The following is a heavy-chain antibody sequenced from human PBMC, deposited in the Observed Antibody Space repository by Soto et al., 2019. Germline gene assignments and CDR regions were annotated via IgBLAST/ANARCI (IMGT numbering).Heavy chain of an antibody. J-gene: IGHJ3*02. D-gene: IGHD6-19*01. V-gene: IGHV3-30-3*01. CDR1: GFTFSSYA. CDR2: ISYDGSNK. CDR3: ARDSLAIAVAVFAFDI. Sequence: GGSLRLSCAASGFTFSSYAMHWVRQAPGKGLEWVAVISYDGSNKYYADSVKGRFTISRDNSKNTLYLQMNSLRAEDTAVYYCARDSLAIAVAVFAFDIWGQGTMVTVSS.